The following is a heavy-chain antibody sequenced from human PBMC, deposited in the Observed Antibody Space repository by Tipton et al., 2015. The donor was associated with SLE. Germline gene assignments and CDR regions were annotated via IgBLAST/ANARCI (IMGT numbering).Heavy chain of an antibody. J-gene: IGHJ6*03. D-gene: IGHD2-2*01. CDR3: ARVPAFYYYYMDV. CDR1: GGSISRYY. Sequence: TLSLTCTVSGGSISRYYWSWIRQPPGQRLEWIGYIHYSGSTNYNPSLKSRVTISVDTSKNQFSLKLSSVTAADTAVYYCARVPAFYYYYMDVWGKGTTVTVSS. CDR2: IHYSGST. V-gene: IGHV4-59*01.